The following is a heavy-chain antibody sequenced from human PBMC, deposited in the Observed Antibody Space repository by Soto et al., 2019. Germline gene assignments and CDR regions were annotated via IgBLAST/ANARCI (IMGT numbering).Heavy chain of an antibody. V-gene: IGHV1-46*01. CDR1: GYTFTSYQ. Sequence: QMQLVQSGAEVKKPGASVKVSCKASGYTFTSYQMHWVRQAPGQGLEWMGLINPSGGRITYAPRFQGRVMMTRGTSTNTVHMDLRSLRSEDTAVYYCARDGPPPPTGVGPSYAMDVWGQGTTVTVS. CDR2: INPSGGRI. CDR3: ARDGPPPPTGVGPSYAMDV. J-gene: IGHJ6*02. D-gene: IGHD3-3*01.